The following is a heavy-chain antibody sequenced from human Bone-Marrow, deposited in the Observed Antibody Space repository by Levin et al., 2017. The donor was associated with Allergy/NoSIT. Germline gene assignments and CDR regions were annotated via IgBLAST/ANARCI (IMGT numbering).Heavy chain of an antibody. CDR2: INPDSGDT. V-gene: IGHV1-2*07. Sequence: ASVKVSCKTSGYTFIAYHIYWVRQAPGEGLEWMGWINPDSGDTHYVHKFHDRVTMTRDTSISTAYLDLSRLTSDDTAVYFCARQFDSGYDSAYFDYWGQGALVTVSS. D-gene: IGHD5-12*01. J-gene: IGHJ4*02. CDR1: GYTFIAYH. CDR3: ARQFDSGYDSAYFDY.